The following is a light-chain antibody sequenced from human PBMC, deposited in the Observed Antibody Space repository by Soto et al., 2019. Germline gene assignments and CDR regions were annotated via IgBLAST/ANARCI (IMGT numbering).Light chain of an antibody. J-gene: IGKJ1*01. V-gene: IGKV1-5*01. CDR3: QQYNSYWT. Sequence: DIQITQSPSTRPASVGDTVTITCRASESIDNWLAWYRQKPGKAPKILIFAASTLVRGVPSRFSGRGSGTEFTLTISSMQPDDFATAYCQQYNSYWTFCQGTKVDIK. CDR2: AAS. CDR1: ESIDNW.